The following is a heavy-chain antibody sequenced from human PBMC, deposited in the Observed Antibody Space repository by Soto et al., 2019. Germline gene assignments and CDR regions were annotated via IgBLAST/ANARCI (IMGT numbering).Heavy chain of an antibody. CDR1: GGTFSSYA. CDR2: IIPIFGTA. V-gene: IGHV1-69*06. CDR3: ASLITYYDFWSGYPPNMDV. J-gene: IGHJ6*02. Sequence: SVKVSCKASGGTFSSYAISWVRQAPGQGLEWMGGIIPIFGTANYAQKFQGRVTITADKSTSTAYMELSSLRSEDTAVYYCASLITYYDFWSGYPPNMDVWGPATTVTVSS. D-gene: IGHD3-3*01.